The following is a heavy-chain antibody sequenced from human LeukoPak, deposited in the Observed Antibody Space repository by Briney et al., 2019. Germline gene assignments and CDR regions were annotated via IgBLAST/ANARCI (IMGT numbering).Heavy chain of an antibody. CDR2: ISYSGNT. J-gene: IGHJ3*02. Sequence: SETLSLTCTVSGGSIISSDYHWGWVRQPPGKGLEWIGTISYSGNTDYNPSLRSRVTISVDTSNNQSSLRLGSVTAADTAVYHCARHCCSGPAKRVFDIWGQGTMVTVSS. V-gene: IGHV4-39*01. CDR1: GGSIISSDYH. D-gene: IGHD2-15*01. CDR3: ARHCCSGPAKRVFDI.